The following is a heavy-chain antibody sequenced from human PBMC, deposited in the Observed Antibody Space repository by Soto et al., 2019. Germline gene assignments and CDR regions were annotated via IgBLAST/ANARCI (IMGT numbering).Heavy chain of an antibody. J-gene: IGHJ3*02. CDR3: ARPVGQWLVLGEFNGAFDI. CDR1: GFTFSSYW. D-gene: IGHD6-19*01. CDR2: IKQDGSEK. V-gene: IGHV3-7*01. Sequence: GGSLRLSCAASGFTFSSYWMSWVRQAPGKGLEWVANIKQDGSEKYYVDSVKGRFTISRDNAKNSLYLQMNSLRAEDTAVYYCARPVGQWLVLGEFNGAFDIWGQGTMVTVSS.